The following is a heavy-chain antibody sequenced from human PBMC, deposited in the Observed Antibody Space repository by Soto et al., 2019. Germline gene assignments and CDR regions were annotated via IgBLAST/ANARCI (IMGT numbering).Heavy chain of an antibody. V-gene: IGHV1-69*02. CDR2: IIPILGIA. CDR3: ATAPDTAMTDHYYGMDV. D-gene: IGHD5-18*01. Sequence: ASVKVSCKASGGTFCSSTISWVRQAPGQGLEWMGRIIPILGIANYAQKFQGRVTITADKSTSTAYMELSSLRSEDTAVYYCATAPDTAMTDHYYGMDVWGQGTTVTVSS. J-gene: IGHJ6*02. CDR1: GGTFCSST.